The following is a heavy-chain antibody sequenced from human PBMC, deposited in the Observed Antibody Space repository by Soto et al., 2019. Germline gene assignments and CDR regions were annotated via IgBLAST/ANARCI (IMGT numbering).Heavy chain of an antibody. CDR1: GYTLTELS. D-gene: IGHD6-13*01. CDR3: VGRSAAVHGVFDY. J-gene: IGHJ4*02. CDR2: FDPEDGET. V-gene: IGHV1-24*01. Sequence: GASVKVSCKVSGYTLTELSMHWVRQAPGKGLEWMGGFDPEDGETIYAQKFQGRVTMTEDTSTDTAYMELSSLRSEDTAVYYCVGRSAAVHGVFDYCAQGTLVIGSS.